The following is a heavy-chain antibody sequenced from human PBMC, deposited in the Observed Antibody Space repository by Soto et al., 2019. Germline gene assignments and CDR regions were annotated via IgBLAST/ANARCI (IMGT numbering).Heavy chain of an antibody. J-gene: IGHJ4*02. V-gene: IGHV3-30*18. Sequence: VPLVESGGGVVQPGRSLRLSCEVSGLTFSTYGFHWVRQAPGKVLEWVAVIPYDLRKTHYADSVRGRFTISRDNSKNTLYLQMNDLRADETALYYCAKDSLGGMGTVMRPGTDWGQGTLVTVSS. CDR3: AKDSLGGMGTVMRPGTD. CDR1: GLTFSTYG. CDR2: IPYDLRKT. D-gene: IGHD4-17*01.